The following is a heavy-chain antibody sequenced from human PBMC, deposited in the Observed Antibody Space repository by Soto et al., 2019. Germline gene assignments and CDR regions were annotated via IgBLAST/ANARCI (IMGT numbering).Heavy chain of an antibody. D-gene: IGHD2-21*01. V-gene: IGHV1-18*01. J-gene: IGHJ5*02. CDR1: GYTFTSYG. CDR3: ANVVRALGHWFDP. Sequence: QVQLVQSGAEVKKPGASVKVSCKASGYTFTSYGISWVRQAPGQGLEWMGRISADNGNTNYAQKLQGRVTMTTDTSTTTAYTDLRSLRSDDTAVSYFANVVRALGHWFDPWGQGTLVTVSS. CDR2: ISADNGNT.